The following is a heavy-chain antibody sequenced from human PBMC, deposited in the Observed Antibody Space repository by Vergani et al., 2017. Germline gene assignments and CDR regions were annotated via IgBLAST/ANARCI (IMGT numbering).Heavy chain of an antibody. CDR3: ARDYDGWNTLGV. CDR1: GFTFSSYG. J-gene: IGHJ4*02. V-gene: IGHV3-33*08. D-gene: IGHD1/OR15-1a*01. Sequence: VQLVESGGGLVKPGGSLRLSCAASGFTFSSYGMHWVRQAPGKGLEWVAVIWYDGSNKYYADSVKGRFTISRDNSKNTLYLQMNSLRAEDTAVYYCARDYDGWNTLGVWGQGTLVTVSS. CDR2: IWYDGSNK.